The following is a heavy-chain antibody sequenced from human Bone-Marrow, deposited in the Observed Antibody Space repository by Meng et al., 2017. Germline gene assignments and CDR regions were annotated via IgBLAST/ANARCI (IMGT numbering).Heavy chain of an antibody. J-gene: IGHJ3*02. CDR1: GDSIISGGYH. Sequence: QGQLAELGPGVGKLIQTLSLACTVSGDSIISGGYHWPWIRQQPGKGLEWIGYNYYSGSTFYNPSLKNRLATSIDTSKNQFSLKLSSVTAADTAMYYCASGLWINAFDTWGQGTVVTVSS. V-gene: IGHV4-31*03. CDR2: NYYSGST. D-gene: IGHD2/OR15-2a*01. CDR3: ASGLWINAFDT.